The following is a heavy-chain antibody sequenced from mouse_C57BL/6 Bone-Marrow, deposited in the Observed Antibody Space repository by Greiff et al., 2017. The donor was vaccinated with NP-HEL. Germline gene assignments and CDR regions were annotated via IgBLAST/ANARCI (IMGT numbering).Heavy chain of an antibody. D-gene: IGHD1-1*01. CDR2: IRSKSNNYAT. CDR3: VRPSYYYGSLDY. CDR1: GFSFNTYA. Sequence: EVQLVESGGGLVQPKGSLKLSCAASGFSFNTYAMNWVRQAPGKGLEWVARIRSKSNNYATYYAASVKDRFTISRDDSESMLYLQMNNLKTEDTAMYYCVRPSYYYGSLDYWGQGTTLTVSS. V-gene: IGHV10-1*01. J-gene: IGHJ2*01.